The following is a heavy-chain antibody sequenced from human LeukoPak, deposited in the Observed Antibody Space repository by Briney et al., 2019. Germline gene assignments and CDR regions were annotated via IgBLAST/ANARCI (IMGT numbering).Heavy chain of an antibody. CDR1: GGSISSSSYY. D-gene: IGHD6-19*01. V-gene: IGHV4-39*01. J-gene: IGHJ4*02. CDR2: IYYSGST. Sequence: PSETLSLTCTVSGGSISSSSYYWGWIRQPPGKGLEWIGSIYYSGSTYYNPSLKSRVTISVDTSKNQFSLKLSSVTAADTAVYYCARHDSSGWFYYFDYWGQGTLVTVSS. CDR3: ARHDSSGWFYYFDY.